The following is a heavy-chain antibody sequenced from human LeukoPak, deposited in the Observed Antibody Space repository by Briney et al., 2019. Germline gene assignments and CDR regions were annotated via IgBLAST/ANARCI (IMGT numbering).Heavy chain of an antibody. CDR3: AKDSRRFRSWFDP. Sequence: GGSLRLSRAASGFTFSSYAMSWVRQAPGKGLEWVSAISGSGGSTYYADSVKGRFTISRDNSKNALYLQMNSLRAEDTAVYYCAKDSRRFRSWFDPWGQGTLVTVSS. J-gene: IGHJ5*02. CDR2: ISGSGGST. V-gene: IGHV3-23*01. CDR1: GFTFSSYA.